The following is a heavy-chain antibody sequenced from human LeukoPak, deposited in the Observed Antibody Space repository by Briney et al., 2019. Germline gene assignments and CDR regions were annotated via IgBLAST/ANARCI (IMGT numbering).Heavy chain of an antibody. Sequence: GGSLRLSCAASGFTFSSYEMNWVRQAPGKGLEWVSYISSSGSTIYYADSVKGRFTISRDNAKNSLYLQMNSLRAEDTAVYYCAREGEQWSSYYMDVWGKGTTVTVSS. CDR2: ISSSGSTI. V-gene: IGHV3-48*03. D-gene: IGHD6-19*01. CDR3: AREGEQWSSYYMDV. J-gene: IGHJ6*03. CDR1: GFTFSSYE.